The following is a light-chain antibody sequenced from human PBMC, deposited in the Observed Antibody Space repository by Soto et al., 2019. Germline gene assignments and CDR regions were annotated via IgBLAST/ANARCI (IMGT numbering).Light chain of an antibody. CDR3: QQYYNWPRT. V-gene: IGKV3-15*01. Sequence: EIVLTQSPGTLSLSPWERATLSCRASQSVSSYYLAWYQQKPGQAPRLLFYGASTGATGLPARFSGSGSGTEFTLTINSLQAEDCAVYYCQQYYNWPRTFGQGTRLEIK. J-gene: IGKJ5*01. CDR2: GAS. CDR1: QSVSSY.